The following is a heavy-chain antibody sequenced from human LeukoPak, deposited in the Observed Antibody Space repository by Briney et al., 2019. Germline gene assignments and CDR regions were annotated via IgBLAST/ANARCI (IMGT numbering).Heavy chain of an antibody. D-gene: IGHD3-22*01. Sequence: SETLSLTCTVYGGSFSDSYWSWIRQPPGRGLEWIGEVNHSGSTKYNPSLKSRVTISVDTSKNQFSLKLSSVTAADTAVYYCARDSGYYYFDYWGQGTLVTVSS. CDR2: VNHSGST. CDR3: ARDSGYYYFDY. CDR1: GGSFSDSY. V-gene: IGHV4-34*01. J-gene: IGHJ4*02.